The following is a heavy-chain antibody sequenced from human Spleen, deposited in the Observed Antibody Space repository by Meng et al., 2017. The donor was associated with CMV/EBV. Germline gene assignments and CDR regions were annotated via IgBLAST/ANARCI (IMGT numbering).Heavy chain of an antibody. CDR3: ARHDMMGAINYFDF. CDR1: GGSVSSGSYY. J-gene: IGHJ4*02. D-gene: IGHD1-26*01. V-gene: IGHV4-61*01. Sequence: SETLSLTCTVSGGSVSSGSYYWSWIRQPPGKGLEWIGYISYSGKTDYIPSLKSRVTIVADTSKNQFSLKLTSVTAADTAVYYCARHDMMGAINYFDFWGQGTLVTVSS. CDR2: ISYSGKT.